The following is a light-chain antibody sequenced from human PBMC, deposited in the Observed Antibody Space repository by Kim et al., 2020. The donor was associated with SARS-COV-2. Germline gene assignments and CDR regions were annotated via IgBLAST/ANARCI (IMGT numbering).Light chain of an antibody. V-gene: IGKV3-20*01. Sequence: LSPGERAPLSCRASQSVSNNYLAWYQQKPGQAPRLLIYGASSRATGIPDRFSGSGSGTDFTLTISRLEPEDFAVYYCQRYGSSLYTVGQGTKLEI. CDR2: GAS. CDR1: QSVSNNY. CDR3: QRYGSSLYT. J-gene: IGKJ2*01.